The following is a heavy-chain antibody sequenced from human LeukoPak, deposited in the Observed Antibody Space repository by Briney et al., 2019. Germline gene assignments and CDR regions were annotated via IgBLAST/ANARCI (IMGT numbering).Heavy chain of an antibody. Sequence: SETLSLTCAVYGGSFSGYYWSWIRQPPGKGLEWIGEINHSGSTNYNPSLKSRVTISVDTSKNQFSLKLSSVTPEDTAVYYCARGLSANWNYPYYYYMDVWGKGTTVTVSS. J-gene: IGHJ6*03. CDR3: ARGLSANWNYPYYYYMDV. CDR2: INHSGST. D-gene: IGHD1-7*01. CDR1: GGSFSGYY. V-gene: IGHV4-34*01.